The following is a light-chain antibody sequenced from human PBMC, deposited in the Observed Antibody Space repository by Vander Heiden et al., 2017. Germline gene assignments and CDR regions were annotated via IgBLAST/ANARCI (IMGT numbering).Light chain of an antibody. Sequence: EIALTQSPGTLSLSPGERATLSCRASQRVSSSYLAWYQQKPGQAPRLLIYGASSRATGIPDRFSGRGSGTDFTLTIRRLEPEDFAVYYCQQYCCSPSWTFGQGTKVEIK. CDR1: QRVSSSY. CDR2: GAS. V-gene: IGKV3-20*01. CDR3: QQYCCSPSWT. J-gene: IGKJ1*01.